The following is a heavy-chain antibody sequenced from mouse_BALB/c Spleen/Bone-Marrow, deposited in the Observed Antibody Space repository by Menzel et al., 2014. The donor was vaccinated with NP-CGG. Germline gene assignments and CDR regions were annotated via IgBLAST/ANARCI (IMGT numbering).Heavy chain of an antibody. V-gene: IGHV1-87*01. Sequence: VKLMESGAELARPGASVKLSCKASGYTFTSYWMQWVKQRPGQGLEWIGAIYPGDGDTRYTQKFKGKATLTADKSSSTAYMQLRSLASEDSAVYYCARGGSYAGYYFDYWGQGTTLTVSS. CDR3: ARGGSYAGYYFDY. CDR1: GYTFTSYW. D-gene: IGHD1-1*02. CDR2: IYPGDGDT. J-gene: IGHJ2*01.